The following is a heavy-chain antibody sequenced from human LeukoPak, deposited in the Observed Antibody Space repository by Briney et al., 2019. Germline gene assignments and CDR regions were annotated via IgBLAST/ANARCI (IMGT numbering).Heavy chain of an antibody. D-gene: IGHD2-2*01. CDR1: GGSFSGYY. CDR2: INHSGST. J-gene: IGHJ4*02. Sequence: SETLSLTCAVYGGSFSGYYWSWIRQPPGKGLEWIGEINHSGSTNYNPSLKSRVTISVDTSKNQFSLKLSSVTAADTAVCYCARGHGDIVVVPAAISGLGSSYYFDYWGQGTLVTVSS. CDR3: ARGHGDIVVVPAAISGLGSSYYFDY. V-gene: IGHV4-34*01.